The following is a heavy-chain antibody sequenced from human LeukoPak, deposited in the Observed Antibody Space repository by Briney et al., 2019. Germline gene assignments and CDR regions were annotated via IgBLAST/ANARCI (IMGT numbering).Heavy chain of an antibody. CDR1: GLTFSSHS. V-gene: IGHV3-21*01. Sequence: GGSLRLSCAASGLTFSSHSMNGVRQAPGKGLEWVSSISSRSSSIYCADSVKGRFTICRDNAKNSLYLQMHSLRAEDTAVYYCAREGGDNGYTEGFGYWGQGTLVTVSS. D-gene: IGHD5-24*01. CDR3: AREGGDNGYTEGFGY. CDR2: ISSRSSSI. J-gene: IGHJ4*02.